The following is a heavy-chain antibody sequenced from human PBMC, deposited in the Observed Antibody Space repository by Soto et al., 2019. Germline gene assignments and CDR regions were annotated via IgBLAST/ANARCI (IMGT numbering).Heavy chain of an antibody. J-gene: IGHJ4*02. D-gene: IGHD3-9*01. CDR3: ARDVGLDSDDFFAY. V-gene: IGHV3-23*01. CDR2: IRGDGGPT. CDR1: GFTFTSYG. Sequence: GGSLRLSCTASGFTFTSYGMGWVRQAPGKGLQWVSTIRGDGGPTHYTDSVKGRFSISRDNSKNTVYLQMDSLRAEDMDLYFCARDVGLDSDDFFAYWGQGTQVTVSS.